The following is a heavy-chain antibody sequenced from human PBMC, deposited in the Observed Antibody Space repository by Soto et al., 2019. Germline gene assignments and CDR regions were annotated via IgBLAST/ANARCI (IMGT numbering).Heavy chain of an antibody. CDR2: IYYSGST. V-gene: IGHV4-30-4*01. Sequence: TSETLSLTCTVSGGSISSGDYYWSWIRQPPGKGLEWIGYIYYSGSTYYNPSLKSRVTISVDTSKNQFSLKLSSVTAADTAVYYCARVTVAAAGYFDYWGQGTLVTVSS. CDR3: ARVTVAAAGYFDY. J-gene: IGHJ4*02. CDR1: GGSISSGDYY. D-gene: IGHD6-13*01.